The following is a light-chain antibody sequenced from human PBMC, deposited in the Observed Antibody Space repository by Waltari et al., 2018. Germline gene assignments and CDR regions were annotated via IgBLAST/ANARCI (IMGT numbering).Light chain of an antibody. Sequence: QSALTQPASVSGSPGQSITISCTGSNSDVGTYNYVSWYQQYPGKAPKLVIHDVSSRPSGTSDRCSGSKSGNTASLTISGLQAEDEADYYCSSYTTSDVVVFGGGTKVTVL. V-gene: IGLV2-14*03. J-gene: IGLJ2*01. CDR2: DVS. CDR3: SSYTTSDVVV. CDR1: NSDVGTYNY.